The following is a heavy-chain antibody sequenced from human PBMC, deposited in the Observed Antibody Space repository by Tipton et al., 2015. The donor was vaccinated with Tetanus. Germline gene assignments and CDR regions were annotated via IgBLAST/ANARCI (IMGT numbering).Heavy chain of an antibody. CDR1: GGSFSGHY. CDR3: ARSKLLWFGESLSGFAS. Sequence: TLSLTCAVSGGSFSGHYWSWIRQPPGEGLEWIGEINPSGGASYNPSLKSRVTISVDTSKNQFSLKLTSVTAADTAVYYCARSKLLWFGESLSGFASWGKGTLVTVSA. J-gene: IGHJ4*02. D-gene: IGHD3-10*01. V-gene: IGHV4-34*01. CDR2: INPSGGA.